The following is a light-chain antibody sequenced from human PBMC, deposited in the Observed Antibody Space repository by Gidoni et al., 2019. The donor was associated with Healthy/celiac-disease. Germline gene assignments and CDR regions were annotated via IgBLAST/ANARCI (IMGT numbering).Light chain of an antibody. Sequence: DIVTTQSPLSLPVTPGEPASISCRASQSLLHSNGFNYLDWYLQKPGQSPQLLIYLGSNRASGVPDRFSGRGSGADFTLKISRVEAEDVGVYYCMQALQTSWTFGQGTKVEIK. CDR3: MQALQTSWT. CDR1: QSLLHSNGFNY. CDR2: LGS. J-gene: IGKJ1*01. V-gene: IGKV2-28*01.